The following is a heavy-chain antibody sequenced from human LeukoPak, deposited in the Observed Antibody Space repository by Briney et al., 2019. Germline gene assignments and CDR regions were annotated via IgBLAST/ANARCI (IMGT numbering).Heavy chain of an antibody. V-gene: IGHV3-21*04. Sequence: MTGGSLRLSCAASGFTFSSYSMTWVRQAPGKGLEWVSSISSSSSYIYYADSVRGRFAISRDNSKNTLFLQMNSLSAEDTATYYCAKGTTRGSTSCFDYWGQGILVTASS. CDR1: GFTFSSYS. CDR3: AKGTTRGSTSCFDY. CDR2: ISSSSSYI. D-gene: IGHD2-2*01. J-gene: IGHJ4*02.